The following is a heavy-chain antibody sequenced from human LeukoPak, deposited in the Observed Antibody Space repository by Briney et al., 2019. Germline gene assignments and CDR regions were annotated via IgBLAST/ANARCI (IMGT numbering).Heavy chain of an antibody. V-gene: IGHV4-38-2*02. Sequence: SETLSLTCTVSGYSISSGYYWGWIRQPPGKGLEWIGSIYHSGSTYYNPSLKSRVTISVDTSKNLFSLKLSSVTAADTAVYYCARADYSSTWSHDYYYMDVWGKGTTVTVSS. D-gene: IGHD6-13*01. CDR3: ARADYSSTWSHDYYYMDV. CDR1: GYSISSGYY. CDR2: IYHSGST. J-gene: IGHJ6*03.